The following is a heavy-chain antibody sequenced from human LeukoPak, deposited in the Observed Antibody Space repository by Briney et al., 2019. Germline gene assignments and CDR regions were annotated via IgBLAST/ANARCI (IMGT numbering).Heavy chain of an antibody. CDR2: ISGRGGST. D-gene: IGHD3-16*01. V-gene: IGHV3-23*01. CDR3: ARDEHSYYDYVWGSYSPQILGDY. J-gene: IGHJ4*02. CDR1: GFTFSSYA. Sequence: PGGSLRLSCAASGFTFSSYAMSWVRQAPGKGLEWASAISGRGGSTYYADSVKGRFTISRDNSKNTLYLQMNSLRAEDTAVYYCARDEHSYYDYVWGSYSPQILGDYWGQGTLVTVSS.